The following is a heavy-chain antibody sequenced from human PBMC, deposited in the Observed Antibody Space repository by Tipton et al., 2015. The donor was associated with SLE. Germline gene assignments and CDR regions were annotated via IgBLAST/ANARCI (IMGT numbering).Heavy chain of an antibody. J-gene: IGHJ3*02. CDR3: ARDISVVVVAATGGGAFDI. Sequence: SLRLSCAASGFTFSSYSMNWVRQAPGKGLEWVSYISSSSSTIYYADSVKGRFTISRDNAKNSLYLQMNSLRAEDTAVYYCARDISVVVVAATGGGAFDIWGQGTMVTVSS. CDR1: GFTFSSYS. CDR2: ISSSSSTI. D-gene: IGHD2-15*01. V-gene: IGHV3-48*01.